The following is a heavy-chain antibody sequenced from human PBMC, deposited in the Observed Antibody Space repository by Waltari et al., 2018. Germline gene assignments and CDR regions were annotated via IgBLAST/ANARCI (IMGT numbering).Heavy chain of an antibody. CDR3: ARVGGYYYYYMDV. V-gene: IGHV3-48*03. D-gene: IGHD3-16*01. J-gene: IGHJ6*03. Sequence: EEQLVESGGGLVQPGGSLRLSCVASGFGFSSSEMCWVRQAPGKALGWGSSISTSGDSIHYAESVKGRFTISRDNSKSSLYLQLSSLRAEDTAVYYCARVGGYYYYYMDVWGKGTTVTVSS. CDR2: ISTSGDSI. CDR1: GFGFSSSE.